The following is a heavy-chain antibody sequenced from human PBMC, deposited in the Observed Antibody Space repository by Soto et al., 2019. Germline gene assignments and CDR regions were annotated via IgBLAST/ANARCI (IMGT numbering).Heavy chain of an antibody. CDR3: ARDQTVAGPTTFDY. CDR1: GFTFSSYW. D-gene: IGHD6-19*01. J-gene: IGHJ4*02. CDR2: IDIAGSTT. V-gene: IGHV3-74*01. Sequence: GGSLRLSCAASGFTFSSYWRHWVGQTPGKGLVWVSRIDIAGSTTTYADSVKGRFTISRDNAKNTLYLQMNSLRAEDTAVYYCARDQTVAGPTTFDYCGQGTLVTVSS.